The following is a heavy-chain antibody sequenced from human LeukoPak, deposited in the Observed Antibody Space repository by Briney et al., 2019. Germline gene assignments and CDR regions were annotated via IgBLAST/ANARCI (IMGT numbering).Heavy chain of an antibody. CDR2: INHSGST. V-gene: IGHV4-34*01. D-gene: IGHD3-10*01. J-gene: IGHJ3*02. CDR3: ARRFPLDAFDI. Sequence: PSETLSLTCTVSGGSISSYYWSWIRQPPGKWLEWIGEINHSGSTNYNPSLKSRVTISVDTSKNQFSLKLSSVTAADTAVYYCARRFPLDAFDIWGQGTMVTVSS. CDR1: GGSISSYY.